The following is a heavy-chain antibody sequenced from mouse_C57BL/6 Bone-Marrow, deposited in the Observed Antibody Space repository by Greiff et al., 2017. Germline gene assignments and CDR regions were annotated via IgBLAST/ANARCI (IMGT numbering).Heavy chain of an antibody. CDR3: ARRITTVVLDY. Sequence: VQLQQSGPELVKPGASVKISCKASGYTFTDYYMNWVKQSHGKSLEWIGDINPNNGGTSYNQKFKGKATLTVDKSSSTAYMELRSLTSEDSAVYYCARRITTVVLDYWGQGTTLTVSS. D-gene: IGHD1-1*01. CDR2: INPNNGGT. J-gene: IGHJ2*01. V-gene: IGHV1-26*01. CDR1: GYTFTDYY.